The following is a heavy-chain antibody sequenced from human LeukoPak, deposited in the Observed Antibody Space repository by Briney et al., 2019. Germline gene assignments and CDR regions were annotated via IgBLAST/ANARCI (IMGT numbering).Heavy chain of an antibody. J-gene: IGHJ4*02. CDR2: IFYSGTT. CDR1: GGTIPSYY. CDR3: ARADGSWPHFDY. D-gene: IGHD6-13*01. V-gene: IGHV4-59*01. Sequence: SETLSLTCTVSGGTIPSYYWSWIRQPPGKGLGWIGYIFYSGTTNYNPSLKSRVTISVDTSKNQFSLKVSSVTAADTAVYYCARADGSWPHFDYWGQGTLVTVSP.